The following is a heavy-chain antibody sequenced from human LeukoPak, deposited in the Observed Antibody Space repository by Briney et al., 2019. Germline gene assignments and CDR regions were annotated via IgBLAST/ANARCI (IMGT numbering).Heavy chain of an antibody. D-gene: IGHD6-13*01. CDR1: GGSFSGYY. V-gene: IGHV4-34*01. CDR2: INHSGST. Sequence: SETLSLTCAVYGGSFSGYYWSWIRQPPGKGLEWIGEINHSGSTNYNPSLKSRVTISVDTSKNQFSLKPSSVTAADTAVYYCARRGRAAAGNWGQGTLVTVSS. J-gene: IGHJ4*02. CDR3: ARRGRAAAGN.